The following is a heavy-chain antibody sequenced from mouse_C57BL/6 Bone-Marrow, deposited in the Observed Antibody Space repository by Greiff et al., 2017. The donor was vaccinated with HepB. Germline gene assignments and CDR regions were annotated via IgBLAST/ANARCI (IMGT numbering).Heavy chain of an antibody. Sequence: EVMLVESGAELVRPGASVKLSCTASGFNIKDDYMHWVKQRPEQGLEWIGWIDPENGDTEYASKFQGKATITADTSSNTAYLQLSSLTSEDTAVYYCTTGVIYYGLYYWGQGTTLTVSS. CDR2: IDPENGDT. D-gene: IGHD2-1*01. J-gene: IGHJ2*01. V-gene: IGHV14-4*01. CDR3: TTGVIYYGLYY. CDR1: GFNIKDDY.